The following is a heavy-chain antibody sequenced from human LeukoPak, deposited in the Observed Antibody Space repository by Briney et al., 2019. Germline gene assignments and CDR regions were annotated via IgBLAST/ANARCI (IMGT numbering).Heavy chain of an antibody. CDR2: VNPISANT. Sequence: ASVKVSCKASGYTFTSYDINWVRQATGQGLEWMGVVNPISANTVYAQRFQGRVTMTRDNSISTAYMELSSLRFEDTAVYYCARGQTWELPDYWGQGTLVTVSS. CDR1: GYTFTSYD. J-gene: IGHJ4*02. V-gene: IGHV1-8*01. CDR3: ARGQTWELPDY. D-gene: IGHD1-26*01.